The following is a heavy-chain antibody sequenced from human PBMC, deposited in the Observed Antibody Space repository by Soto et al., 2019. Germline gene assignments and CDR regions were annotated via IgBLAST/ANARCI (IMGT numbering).Heavy chain of an antibody. CDR1: GYTFTSYG. J-gene: IGHJ4*02. Sequence: ASVKVSCKASGYTFTSYGISWVRQAPGQGLEWMGWISAYNGNTNYAQKLQGRVNMTTDTSTSTAYMELRSLRSDDTAVYYCARGSSGYSYGLNDYWGQGTLVTVSS. CDR2: ISAYNGNT. D-gene: IGHD5-18*01. V-gene: IGHV1-18*01. CDR3: ARGSSGYSYGLNDY.